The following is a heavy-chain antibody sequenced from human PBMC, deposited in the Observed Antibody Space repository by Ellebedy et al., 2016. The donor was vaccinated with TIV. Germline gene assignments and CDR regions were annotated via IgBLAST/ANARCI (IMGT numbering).Heavy chain of an antibody. Sequence: PGGSLRLSCAASGFTFSSYSMNWVRQAPGKGLEWVSSISSSNHYIYYADSVKGRLTISRDNAKNSLYLQMNSLRAEDTAVFYCARELAAAGFFDYWGQGTLVTVSS. J-gene: IGHJ4*02. CDR1: GFTFSSYS. D-gene: IGHD6-13*01. CDR2: ISSSNHYI. CDR3: ARELAAAGFFDY. V-gene: IGHV3-21*01.